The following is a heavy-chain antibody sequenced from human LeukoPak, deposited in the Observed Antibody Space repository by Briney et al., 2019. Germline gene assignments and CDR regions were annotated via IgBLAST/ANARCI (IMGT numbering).Heavy chain of an antibody. J-gene: IGHJ4*02. CDR1: GYTFTSYG. CDR3: ARDDFWSGYPYYFDY. D-gene: IGHD3-3*01. V-gene: IGHV1-18*01. Sequence: ASVKVSCKASGYTFTSYGISWVRQAPGQGFEGIGWISAYNGNTKCAQKLQGRVTIATDASKSRAYMELRSLRSDDTAVYYCARDDFWSGYPYYFDYWGQGTLVTVSS. CDR2: ISAYNGNT.